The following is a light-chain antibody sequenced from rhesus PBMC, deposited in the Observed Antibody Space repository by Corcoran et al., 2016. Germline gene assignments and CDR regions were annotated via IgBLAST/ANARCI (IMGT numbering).Light chain of an antibody. CDR2: DAS. CDR3: RQRNNFPPT. CDR1: QGISSY. Sequence: DIQLTQSPSSLSASVGDRVTITLRSSQGISSYLPWYKPKSGNAPKLLIYDASYLQSGVPSRFSGSGSVTEFTLTISSLPPEDFAAYYCRQRNNFPPTFGQGTKVEIK. V-gene: IGKV1-38*01. J-gene: IGKJ1*01.